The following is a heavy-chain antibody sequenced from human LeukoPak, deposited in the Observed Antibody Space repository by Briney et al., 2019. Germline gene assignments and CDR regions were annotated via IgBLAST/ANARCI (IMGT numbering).Heavy chain of an antibody. D-gene: IGHD1-26*01. J-gene: IGHJ4*02. CDR2: IYYSGST. V-gene: IGHV4-39*01. CDR3: ARLQGGAWDVDY. CDR1: GGSISSSSYY. Sequence: SETLSLTCTVSGGSISSSSYYWGWIRQPPGKGLEWIGSIYYSGSTYYNPSLKSRVTISVDTSKNQFSLKLSSVTAADTAVYYCARLQGGAWDVDYWGQGTLVTVSS.